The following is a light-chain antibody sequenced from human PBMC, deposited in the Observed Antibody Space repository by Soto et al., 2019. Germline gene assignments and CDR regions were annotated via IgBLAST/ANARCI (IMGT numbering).Light chain of an antibody. Sequence: SYELTHPPSVSVAPGQTARITCERNNIGSKSVHWYRQRPGHAPVLLVYANTDRPSAIPERFSGSNSGNTATLTISGVEAGDEADYYCQVWHSGRDHLYVFGTGTKVTVL. CDR2: ANT. V-gene: IGLV3-21*02. J-gene: IGLJ1*01. CDR1: NIGSKS. CDR3: QVWHSGRDHLYV.